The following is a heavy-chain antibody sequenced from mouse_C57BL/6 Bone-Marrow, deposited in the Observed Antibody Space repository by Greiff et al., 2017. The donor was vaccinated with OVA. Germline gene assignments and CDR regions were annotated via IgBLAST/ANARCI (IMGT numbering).Heavy chain of an antibody. CDR1: GYSFTDYN. J-gene: IGHJ3*01. D-gene: IGHD2-4*01. Sequence: VQLQQSGPELVKPGASVKISCKASGYSFTDYNMNWVKQSNGKSLEWIGVINPNYGTTSYNQKFKGKATLTVDQSSSTAYMQLNSLTSEDSAVYSGERKGVYEYEEFAYWGQGTLVTVSA. CDR3: ERKGVYEYEEFAY. V-gene: IGHV1-39*01. CDR2: INPNYGTT.